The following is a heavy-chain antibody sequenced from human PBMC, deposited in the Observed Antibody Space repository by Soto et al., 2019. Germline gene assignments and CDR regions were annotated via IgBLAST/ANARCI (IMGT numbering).Heavy chain of an antibody. CDR3: AKDVDTVGLSDGSGYFDL. CDR1: GFIFRNYA. J-gene: IGHJ4*02. D-gene: IGHD3-22*01. Sequence: PGGFLRLSCEASGFIFRNYAMSWVRQAPGKGLEWVSSISGSGVGTYYADSVQGRFTISRDNSTNTLFLQLSSLRAEDTALYYCAKDVDTVGLSDGSGYFDLWGQGALVTVSS. V-gene: IGHV3-23*01. CDR2: ISGSGVGT.